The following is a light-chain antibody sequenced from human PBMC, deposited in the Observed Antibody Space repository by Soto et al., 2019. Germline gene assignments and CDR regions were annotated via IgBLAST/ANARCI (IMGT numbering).Light chain of an antibody. V-gene: IGKV3-11*01. CDR3: QQRSNWPYLT. Sequence: PGARATISCRASQSVSGYLGWYQQKPGQAPRLLIYDASNRAYGVPARFRGSGSGTNFTLTIASLEPEEFAVYYCQQRSNWPYLTFGGGTRV. J-gene: IGKJ4*01. CDR1: QSVSGY. CDR2: DAS.